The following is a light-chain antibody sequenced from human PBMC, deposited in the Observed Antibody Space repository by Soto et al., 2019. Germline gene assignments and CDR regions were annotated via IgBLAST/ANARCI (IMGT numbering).Light chain of an antibody. V-gene: IGLV2-14*03. CDR1: SFKN. CDR3: SSYSFTTSLYV. Sequence: QSALTQPASVSGSPGQSITISCTGTSFKNVSWYQQHPGQAPKLLIYDVSYRPSGISHRFSGSESANTASLTISGLQAEDEADYYCSSYSFTTSLYVFGTGTKLTVL. CDR2: DVS. J-gene: IGLJ1*01.